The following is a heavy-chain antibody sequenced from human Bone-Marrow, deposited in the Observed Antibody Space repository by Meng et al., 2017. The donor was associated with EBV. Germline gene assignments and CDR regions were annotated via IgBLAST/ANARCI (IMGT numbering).Heavy chain of an antibody. V-gene: IGHV3-11*01. CDR1: GFTFSDYY. CDR2: ISSSGSTI. J-gene: IGHJ4*02. Sequence: VQQGEVGGGLVKPRGSLRLSCAASGFTFSDYYLSWIRQAPGKGLEWVSYISSSGSTIYYADSVKGRFTISRDNAKNSLYLQMNSLRAEDTAVYYCARDKLGGSYYFDYWGQGTLVTVSS. CDR3: ARDKLGGSYYFDY. D-gene: IGHD1-26*01.